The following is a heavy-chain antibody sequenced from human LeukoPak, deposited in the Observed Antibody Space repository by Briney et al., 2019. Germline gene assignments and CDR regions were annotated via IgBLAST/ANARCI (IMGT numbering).Heavy chain of an antibody. V-gene: IGHV3-23*01. Sequence: GGSLRLSCAASGFTFSSYAMSWVRQAPGKGLEWVSAISGSGGSTYYADSVKGRFTTSRDNSKNTLYLQTNSLRAEDTAVYYCARVKRDCSGGACYSYDYWGQGTLVTVSS. J-gene: IGHJ4*02. CDR1: GFTFSSYA. D-gene: IGHD2-15*01. CDR3: ARVKRDCSGGACYSYDY. CDR2: ISGSGGST.